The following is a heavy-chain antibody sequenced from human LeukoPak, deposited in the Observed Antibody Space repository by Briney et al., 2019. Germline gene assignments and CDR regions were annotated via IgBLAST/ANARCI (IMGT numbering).Heavy chain of an antibody. D-gene: IGHD2-2*01. CDR2: IWYDGSNK. V-gene: IGHV3-33*01. CDR3: ASLNYCSSTSRPPEARMDV. Sequence: GRSLRLSCAASGFTFSSYGMHWVRQAPGKGLEWVAVIWYDGSNKYYADSVKGRFTISRDNSKNTLYLQMNSLRAEDTAVYYCASLNYCSSTSRPPEARMDVWGQGTTVTVSS. J-gene: IGHJ6*02. CDR1: GFTFSSYG.